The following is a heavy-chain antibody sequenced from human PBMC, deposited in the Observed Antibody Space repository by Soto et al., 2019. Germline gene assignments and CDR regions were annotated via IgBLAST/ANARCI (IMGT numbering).Heavy chain of an antibody. J-gene: IGHJ4*02. Sequence: SVKDSCKASGGTFSSYAISWVRQAPGQGLEWMGGIIPIFGTANYAQKFQGRVTITADESTSTAYMELSSLRSEDTAVYYCARGSLRYFDWLNWGQGTLVTVSS. V-gene: IGHV1-69*13. D-gene: IGHD3-9*01. CDR1: GGTFSSYA. CDR3: ARGSLRYFDWLN. CDR2: IIPIFGTA.